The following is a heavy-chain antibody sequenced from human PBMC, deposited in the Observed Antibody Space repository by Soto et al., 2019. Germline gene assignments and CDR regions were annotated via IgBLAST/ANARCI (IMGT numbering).Heavy chain of an antibody. V-gene: IGHV1-69*13. J-gene: IGHJ4*02. CDR3: ARELKQWLVLDY. D-gene: IGHD6-19*01. CDR2: IIPIFGTA. Sequence: AVKVSCKASGGNFSSYAISWVRQAPGQGLEWMGGIIPIFGTAIYAQKFQGRVTITADESTSTAYMELSSLRSEDTAVYYGARELKQWLVLDYWGQGTLVTVSS. CDR1: GGNFSSYA.